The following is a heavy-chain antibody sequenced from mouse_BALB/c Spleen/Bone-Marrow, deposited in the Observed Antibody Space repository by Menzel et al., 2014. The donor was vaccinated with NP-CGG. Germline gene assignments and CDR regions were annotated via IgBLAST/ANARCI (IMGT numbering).Heavy chain of an antibody. J-gene: IGHJ3*01. V-gene: IGHV5-6-3*01. Sequence: EVQVVESGGGLVQPGGSLKLSCAASGFTFSNYGMSWVRQTPDKRLEFVATINTNGGDTYYPDSVKGRFTISRDNVKNTLYLQMSSLKSEDTAMYYCARGVYYVSWFAYWGQGTLVAVSA. D-gene: IGHD1-1*01. CDR3: ARGVYYVSWFAY. CDR2: INTNGGDT. CDR1: GFTFSNYG.